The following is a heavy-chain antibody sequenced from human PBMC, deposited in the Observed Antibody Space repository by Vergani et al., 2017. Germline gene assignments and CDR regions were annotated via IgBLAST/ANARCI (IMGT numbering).Heavy chain of an antibody. CDR3: ARQLVPHTKDIVVVVAARGAFDI. CDR1: GGSISSGGYS. V-gene: IGHV4-30-2*01. D-gene: IGHD2-15*01. Sequence: QLQLQESGSGLVKPSQTLSLPCAVSGGSISSGGYSWSWIRQPPGKGLEWIGYIYHSGSTYYNPSLKSRVTISVDRSKNKFSLKLSSVTAADTAVYYCARQLVPHTKDIVVVVAARGAFDIWGQGTMVTVSS. J-gene: IGHJ3*02. CDR2: IYHSGST.